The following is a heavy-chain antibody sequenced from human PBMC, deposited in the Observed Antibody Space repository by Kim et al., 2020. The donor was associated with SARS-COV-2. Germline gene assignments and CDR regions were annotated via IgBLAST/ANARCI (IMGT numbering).Heavy chain of an antibody. V-gene: IGHV4-59*13. CDR3: AIGTSSYYYDSSGYYSTYYYYGMDV. CDR2: IYYSGST. J-gene: IGHJ6*02. CDR1: GGSISSYY. Sequence: SETLSLTCTVSGGSISSYYWSWIRQPPGKGLEWIGYIYYSGSTNYNPSLKSRVTISVDTSKNQFSLKLSSVTAADTAVYYCAIGTSSYYYDSSGYYSTYYYYGMDVWGQGTTVTVSS. D-gene: IGHD3-22*01.